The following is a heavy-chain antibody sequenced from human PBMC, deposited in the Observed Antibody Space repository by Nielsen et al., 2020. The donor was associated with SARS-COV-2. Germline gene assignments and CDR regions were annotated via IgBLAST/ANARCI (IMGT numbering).Heavy chain of an antibody. V-gene: IGHV3-30-3*01. CDR3: ARGRSRDVLTGYTHYFGLDV. CDR2: ISYDGSNK. D-gene: IGHD3-9*01. J-gene: IGHJ6*02. Sequence: VRQAPGKGLEWVAVISYDGSNKYYADSVKGRFTISRDNSKNTLYLQMNSLRAEEKAVYYCARGRSRDVLTGYTHYFGLDVWGQGTTVTVSS.